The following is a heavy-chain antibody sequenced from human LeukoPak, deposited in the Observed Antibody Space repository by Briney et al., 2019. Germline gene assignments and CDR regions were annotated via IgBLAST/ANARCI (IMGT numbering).Heavy chain of an antibody. Sequence: SETLSLTCAVYGGSFSGYYWSWIRQPPGKGLEWIGEINHSGSTNYNPSLKSRVTISVDTSKNQFSLKLSSVTAADTAVYYGARGLAAAGKRRFDPGGQGTLVTVSS. CDR2: INHSGST. CDR1: GGSFSGYY. V-gene: IGHV4-34*01. CDR3: ARGLAAAGKRRFDP. D-gene: IGHD6-13*01. J-gene: IGHJ5*02.